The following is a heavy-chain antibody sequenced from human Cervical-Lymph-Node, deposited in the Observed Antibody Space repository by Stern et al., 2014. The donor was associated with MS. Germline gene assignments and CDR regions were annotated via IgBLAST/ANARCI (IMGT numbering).Heavy chain of an antibody. J-gene: IGHJ4*02. CDR1: GVSFSNYY. CDR2: INHGGNT. CDR3: ALPEHS. V-gene: IGHV4-34*01. Sequence: QVQLQQWGAGLLRPSETLSLTCEVSGVSFSNYYWSWIRQPPGKRPEWIGDINHGGNTNYNPSLRGRATLSVDASKNQFSLNLTSVTAADTAVYYCALPEHSWGQGSLVTVTS.